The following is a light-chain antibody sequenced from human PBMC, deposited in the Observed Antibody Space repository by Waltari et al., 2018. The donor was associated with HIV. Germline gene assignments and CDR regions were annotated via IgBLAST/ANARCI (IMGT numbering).Light chain of an antibody. Sequence: QSVLTQPPSASGTPGQRVTISCSGSSSNIESNYVSWYQQRPGPAPKLLIYRNNQRPSGVPDRFAGSKSGTSASLAISGLRSEDEAEYYCAAWDDSLRGVFGGGTKLTVL. CDR1: SSNIESNY. J-gene: IGLJ2*01. V-gene: IGLV1-47*01. CDR2: RNN. CDR3: AAWDDSLRGV.